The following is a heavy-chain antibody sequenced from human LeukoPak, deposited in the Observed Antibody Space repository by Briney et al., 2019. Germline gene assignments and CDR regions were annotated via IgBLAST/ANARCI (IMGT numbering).Heavy chain of an antibody. Sequence: GSLRLSCEASGFTFSSYAMSWVRQAPGKGLEWVSAISGSGVTTHYAGSVKGRFSISRDNSKNTLYLQMNSLRAEDTALYYCAKKVVVGATSPYSDFQDWGQGTLITVSS. D-gene: IGHD1-26*01. CDR2: ISGSGVTT. CDR3: AKKVVVGATSPYSDFQD. V-gene: IGHV3-23*01. CDR1: GFTFSSYA. J-gene: IGHJ1*01.